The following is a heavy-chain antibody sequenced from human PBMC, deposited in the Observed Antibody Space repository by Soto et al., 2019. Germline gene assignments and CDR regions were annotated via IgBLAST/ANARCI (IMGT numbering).Heavy chain of an antibody. Sequence: PSETLSPTCSVSGDAISNYYWSWIRQTPGRGLEWSGCVHESGSTDDNPSLRGRVIISLHTSKSQFSLSLRSATAADTATYYCARGTRALITSFFAYWGQGIPVTVSS. J-gene: IGHJ4*02. CDR1: GDAISNYY. D-gene: IGHD1-20*01. CDR3: ARGTRALITSFFAY. CDR2: VHESGST. V-gene: IGHV4-59*03.